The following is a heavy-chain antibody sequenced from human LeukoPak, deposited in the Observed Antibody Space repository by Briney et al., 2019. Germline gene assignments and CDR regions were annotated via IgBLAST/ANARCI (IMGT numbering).Heavy chain of an antibody. Sequence: SVKVSCKASGGTFSSYAISWVRQAPGQGLEWMGGIIPIFGTANYAQKFQGRVTITTDESTSTAYMELSSLRSEDTDVYYCARGMLVGATSPYYYYYMDVWGKGTTVTVSS. D-gene: IGHD1-26*01. CDR3: ARGMLVGATSPYYYYYMDV. CDR2: IIPIFGTA. V-gene: IGHV1-69*05. J-gene: IGHJ6*03. CDR1: GGTFSSYA.